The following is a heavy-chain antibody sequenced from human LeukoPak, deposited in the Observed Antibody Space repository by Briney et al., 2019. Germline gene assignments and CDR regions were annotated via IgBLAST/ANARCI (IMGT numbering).Heavy chain of an antibody. J-gene: IGHJ4*02. CDR2: IDYSGST. CDR3: ARLNGGN. CDR1: GDSISTYY. V-gene: IGHV4-59*08. D-gene: IGHD4-23*01. Sequence: SETLSLTCTVSGDSISTYYWSWIRQPPGKGLEWIGYIDYSGSTAYNHSLNGRVAVSLDASKNQFSLKLRSVTAADTAVYYCARLNGGNWGPGILVTVSS.